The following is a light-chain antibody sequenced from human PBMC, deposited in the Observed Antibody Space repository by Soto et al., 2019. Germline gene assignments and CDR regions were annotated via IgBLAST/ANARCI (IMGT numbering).Light chain of an antibody. V-gene: IGKV1-5*01. CDR1: QSISNW. Sequence: DIQMTQSPSTLPASVGDRVTITCRASQSISNWLAWYQQKPGTAPKVLIYHASNLQSGVPSRFSGSGSGTDFSLTISSLHPEDVATYYCQQVDSYPRTFGQGTKVDIK. CDR3: QQVDSYPRT. CDR2: HAS. J-gene: IGKJ1*01.